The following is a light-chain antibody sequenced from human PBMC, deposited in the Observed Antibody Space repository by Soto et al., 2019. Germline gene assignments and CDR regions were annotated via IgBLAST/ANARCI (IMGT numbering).Light chain of an antibody. CDR1: SSDIGSYNY. CDR3: SSYAGSNNPVV. V-gene: IGLV2-8*01. Sequence: QSVLTQPPSASGSPGQSVTISCTGSSSDIGSYNYVSWYQQHPGRAPQVIISEVTKRPSGVPDRFSGSKSGNTASLTVSGLQPEDDAGYYCSSYAGSNNPVVFGGGTKLTVL. J-gene: IGLJ2*01. CDR2: EVT.